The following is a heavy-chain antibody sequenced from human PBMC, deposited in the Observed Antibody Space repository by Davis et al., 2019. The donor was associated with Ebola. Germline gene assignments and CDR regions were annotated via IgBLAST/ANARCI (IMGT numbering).Heavy chain of an antibody. CDR2: IYYSGST. Sequence: PSETLSLTCTVSGGSISSGGYYWSWIRQHPGKGLEWIGYIYYSGSTYYNPSLKSRVTISVDTSKNQFSLKLSSVTAADTAVYYCARVALKIEDYYYYMDVWGKGTTVTVSS. CDR1: GGSISSGGYY. CDR3: ARVALKIEDYYYYMDV. J-gene: IGHJ6*03. V-gene: IGHV4-31*03.